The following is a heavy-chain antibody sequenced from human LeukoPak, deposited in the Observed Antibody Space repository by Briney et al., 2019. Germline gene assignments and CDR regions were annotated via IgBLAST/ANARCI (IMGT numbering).Heavy chain of an antibody. D-gene: IGHD6-13*01. CDR1: GFTFSSYA. CDR3: ATGGIYTGDWFDP. J-gene: IGHJ5*02. V-gene: IGHV3-23*01. Sequence: PGGSLRLSSAASGFTFSSYAMSWVRQAPGKGLEWVSAISGSGGSTYYADSVKGRFTISRDNSKNTLYLQMNSLRAEDTAVYYCATGGIYTGDWFDPWGQGTLVTVSS. CDR2: ISGSGGST.